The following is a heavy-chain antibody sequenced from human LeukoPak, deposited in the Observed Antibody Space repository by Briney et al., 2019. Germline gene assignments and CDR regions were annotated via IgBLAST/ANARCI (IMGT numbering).Heavy chain of an antibody. CDR1: GDSVSSNSAA. CDR2: TYYRSKWSN. D-gene: IGHD3-22*01. Sequence: SQTLSLTCAISGDSVSSNSAAWNWIKQSPSRGLEWLGRTYYRSKWSNDYAVSVKSRITINPDTSRNQFSLQLNSVTPEDTAVYYCARYYYDSRGYYYYYFDYWGQGTLVTVSS. V-gene: IGHV6-1*01. CDR3: ARYYYDSRGYYYYYFDY. J-gene: IGHJ4*02.